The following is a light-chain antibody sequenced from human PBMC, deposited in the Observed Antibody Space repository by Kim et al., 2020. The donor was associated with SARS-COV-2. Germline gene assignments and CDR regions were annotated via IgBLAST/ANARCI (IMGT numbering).Light chain of an antibody. CDR3: QQYDSREFT. V-gene: IGKV1-5*01. CDR1: QSISSW. J-gene: IGKJ2*01. Sequence: DIQMTQSPSTLSASVGDRVTITCRASQSISSWLAWYQQKSGTAPKVLIYDASVLESGVPSRFSARGAGTEFTLTISTLQPDDSATCYCQQYDSREFTFGQGTKLEI. CDR2: DAS.